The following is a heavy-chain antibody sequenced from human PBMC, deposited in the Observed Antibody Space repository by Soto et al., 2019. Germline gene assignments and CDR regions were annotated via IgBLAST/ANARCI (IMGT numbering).Heavy chain of an antibody. CDR3: ATRITVFGLLIPPFDP. CDR1: GGSISSYY. Sequence: SETLSLTCTVSGGSISSYYWSWIRQPPGKGLEWIGYIYFNGNTNYNPSLKSRATMSVDTSKNQFSLRVSSVTAADTAIYYCATRITVFGLLIPPFDPWGQGTQVTVSS. CDR2: IYFNGNT. V-gene: IGHV4-59*03. D-gene: IGHD3-3*01. J-gene: IGHJ5*02.